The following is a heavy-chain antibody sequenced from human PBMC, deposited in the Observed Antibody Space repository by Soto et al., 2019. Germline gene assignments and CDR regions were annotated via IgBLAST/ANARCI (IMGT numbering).Heavy chain of an antibody. CDR3: ARGEEPLRYFDWLPYYYYGMDV. Sequence: ASVKVSCKASGYTFTSYGISWVRQAPGQGLEWMGWISAYNGNTNYAQKLQGRVTMTTDTSTSTAYMELRSLRSDDTAVYYCARGEEPLRYFDWLPYYYYGMDVWGQGTTVTVS. CDR1: GYTFTSYG. D-gene: IGHD3-9*01. J-gene: IGHJ6*02. CDR2: ISAYNGNT. V-gene: IGHV1-18*01.